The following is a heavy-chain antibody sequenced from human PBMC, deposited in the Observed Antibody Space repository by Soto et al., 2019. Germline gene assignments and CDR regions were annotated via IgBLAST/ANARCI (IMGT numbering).Heavy chain of an antibody. J-gene: IGHJ5*02. V-gene: IGHV4-4*07. CDR3: ARGQRFSDWFDP. CDR1: GGSMSSYY. D-gene: IGHD3-3*01. CDR2: VYTSGGT. Sequence: SETLCLTCTVSGGSMSSYYWTWIRQPAGKGLEWIGRVYTSGGTHYNPSLKSRVTVSVDTSKNQFSLRLISVTDADTAVYYCARGQRFSDWFDPWGQGTLVTVSS.